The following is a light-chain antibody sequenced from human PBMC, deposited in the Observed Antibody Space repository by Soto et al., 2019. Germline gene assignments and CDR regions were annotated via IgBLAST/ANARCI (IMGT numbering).Light chain of an antibody. Sequence: DIVMTQTPLSSPVTLGQPASISCRSSQSLLDSDGDTYLSWLQQRPGQPPRPLIYKTSSRFSGGPGRFSGSGAGTDFTLRISRVEVEDVGVYYCMQATQFPHTFGQGTKLEI. V-gene: IGKV2-24*01. CDR2: KTS. CDR1: QSLLDSDGDTY. CDR3: MQATQFPHT. J-gene: IGKJ2*01.